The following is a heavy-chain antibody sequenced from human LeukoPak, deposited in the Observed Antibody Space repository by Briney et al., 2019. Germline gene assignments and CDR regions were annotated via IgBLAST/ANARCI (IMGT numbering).Heavy chain of an antibody. D-gene: IGHD5-12*01. CDR3: ASGPGKYRLRY. CDR1: GFTSSSYA. CDR2: ISYDGSNK. Sequence: GRSLRLSCAASGFTSSSYAMHWDRQAPAKGLEWVAVISYDGSNKYYADSVKGRFTISRDNSKNTLYLQMNSLRAEDTAVYYCASGPGKYRLRYWGQGTLVTVSS. V-gene: IGHV3-30*04. J-gene: IGHJ4*02.